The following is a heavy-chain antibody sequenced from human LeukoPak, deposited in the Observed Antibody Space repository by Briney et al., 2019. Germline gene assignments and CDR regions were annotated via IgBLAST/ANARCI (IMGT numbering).Heavy chain of an antibody. CDR1: GFTFRSYE. J-gene: IGHJ4*02. Sequence: GGSLRLSCTASGFTFRSYEMNWVRQAPGKGLEWVSYISGGGSIIFYVDSVKGRFTISRDNAKNSLYLQMNSLRAEDTAIYYCATPRAVAGDYWGQGTLVTVSS. D-gene: IGHD6-19*01. CDR3: ATPRAVAGDY. V-gene: IGHV3-48*03. CDR2: ISGGGSII.